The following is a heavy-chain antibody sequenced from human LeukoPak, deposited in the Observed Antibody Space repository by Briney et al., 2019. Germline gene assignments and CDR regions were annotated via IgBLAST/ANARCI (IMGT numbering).Heavy chain of an antibody. D-gene: IGHD1-26*01. CDR2: ISNSGGST. V-gene: IGHV3-23*01. CDR3: AKDAGATTYFDY. CDR1: GFTFSSYA. J-gene: IGHJ4*02. Sequence: PGGSLRLSCAASGFTFSSYAMSWVRRAPGKGLEWVSGISNSGGSTYYADSVKGRFTISRDNSKNTLYMQMNSLRAEDTAVYYCAKDAGATTYFDYWGQGTLVTVSS.